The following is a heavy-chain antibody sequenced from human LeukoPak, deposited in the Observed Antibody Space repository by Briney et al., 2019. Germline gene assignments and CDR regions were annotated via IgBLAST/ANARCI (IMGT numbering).Heavy chain of an antibody. Sequence: GSLRLSCAASGFTFSSYAMHWVRQAPGKGLEWVAVISYDGSNKYYADSVKGRFTISRDNSKNTLYLQMTSPRAEDTAVYYCARQAWPQQYCSRTSCYNWFDPWGQGTLVTVSS. CDR1: GFTFSSYA. CDR2: ISYDGSNK. D-gene: IGHD2-2*01. J-gene: IGHJ5*02. V-gene: IGHV3-30-3*01. CDR3: ARQAWPQQYCSRTSCYNWFDP.